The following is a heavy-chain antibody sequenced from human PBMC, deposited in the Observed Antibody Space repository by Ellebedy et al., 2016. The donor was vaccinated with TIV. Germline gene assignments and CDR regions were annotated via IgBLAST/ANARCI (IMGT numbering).Heavy chain of an antibody. J-gene: IGHJ4*02. V-gene: IGHV3-30*15. CDR1: GFTFSSYV. Sequence: GGSLRLSXKVSGFTFSSYVMHWVRQAPGKGLEWVALVSNDGRKKYYADSVEGRFTISRDNSKDTLYLQMSTLNVEDTAVYYCAKALVRDDYFDYWGQGTLVTVSS. CDR3: AKALVRDDYFDY. CDR2: VSNDGRKK. D-gene: IGHD4-23*01.